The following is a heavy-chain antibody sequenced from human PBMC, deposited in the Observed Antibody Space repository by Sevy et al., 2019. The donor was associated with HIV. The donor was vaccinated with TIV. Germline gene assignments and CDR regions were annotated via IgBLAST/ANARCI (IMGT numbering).Heavy chain of an antibody. CDR1: GGTFSSYA. J-gene: IGHJ6*02. D-gene: IGHD6-19*01. Sequence: ASVKVSCKASGGTFSSYAISWVRQAPGQGLEWMGGIIPIFGTANYAQKFQGRVTITADESTSTAYMELSSLRSEDTAVYYCAGLTAVAGTRVEDYYYYGMDVWGQGTTVTVSS. V-gene: IGHV1-69*13. CDR3: AGLTAVAGTRVEDYYYYGMDV. CDR2: IIPIFGTA.